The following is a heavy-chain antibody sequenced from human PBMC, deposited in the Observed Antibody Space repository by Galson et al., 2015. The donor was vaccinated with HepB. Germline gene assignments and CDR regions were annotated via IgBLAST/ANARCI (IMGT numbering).Heavy chain of an antibody. V-gene: IGHV1-8*01. CDR2: MNPYSGST. CDR3: ARGWGDYGDYISYGMDV. CDR1: GYTFIDYD. J-gene: IGHJ6*02. D-gene: IGHD4-17*01. Sequence: SVKVSCKASGYTFIDYDINWVRQATGQGLEWMGWMNPYSGSTGYAQNFQGRVTMTRDTAIGTAYMELSSLRSEDTAVYYCARGWGDYGDYISYGMDVWAKGPRSPSS.